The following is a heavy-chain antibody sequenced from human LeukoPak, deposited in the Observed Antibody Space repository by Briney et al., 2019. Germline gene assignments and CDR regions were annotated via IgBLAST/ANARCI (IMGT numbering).Heavy chain of an antibody. CDR3: ARDGFGDTMVRGVISDAFDI. CDR2: IYTSGST. D-gene: IGHD3-10*01. CDR1: GGSISSGSYY. Sequence: PSQTLSHTCTVSGGSISSGSYYWSWVRQPAGKGLEWIGRIYTSGSTNYNPSLKSRVTISVDTSKNQFSLKLSSVTAADTAVYYCARDGFGDTMVRGVISDAFDIWGQGTMVTVSS. V-gene: IGHV4-61*02. J-gene: IGHJ3*02.